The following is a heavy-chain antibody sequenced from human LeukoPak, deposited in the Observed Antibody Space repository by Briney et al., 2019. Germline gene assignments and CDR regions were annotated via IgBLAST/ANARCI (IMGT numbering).Heavy chain of an antibody. CDR1: GFTFCSYS. V-gene: IGHV3-48*01. J-gene: IGHJ4*02. CDR2: ISSGSRTI. CDR3: ARESISGHRDFDY. D-gene: IGHD1-20*01. Sequence: GGSLRLSCAAFGFTFCSYSMNWVRQAPGKGLEWISYISSGSRTIYYGDSVKGRFTVSRDNAKNSLYLQMRGLRAEDTAVYYCARESISGHRDFDYWGKGTLVTVSS.